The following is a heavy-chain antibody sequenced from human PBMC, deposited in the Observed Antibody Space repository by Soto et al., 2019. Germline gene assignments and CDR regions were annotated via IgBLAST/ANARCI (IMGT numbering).Heavy chain of an antibody. D-gene: IGHD3-10*01. CDR3: NRPPIPSPYGGGSDY. Sequence: GGSLRLSCAASGFTFSGSAMHWVRQASGKGLEWVGRIRSKANSYATAYDASIKGRSTISRGDSKITAYLQMNSRKTEDTAVYDCNRPPIPSPYGGGSDYWGQGTLVTVSS. J-gene: IGHJ4*02. CDR1: GFTFSGSA. V-gene: IGHV3-73*01. CDR2: IRSKANSYAT.